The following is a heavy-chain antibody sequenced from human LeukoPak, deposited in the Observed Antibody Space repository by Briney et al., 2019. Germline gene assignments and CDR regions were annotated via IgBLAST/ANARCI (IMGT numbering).Heavy chain of an antibody. J-gene: IGHJ4*02. CDR2: ITDSGNTT. CDR3: ARANSSSWHYFDY. Sequence: GGSLRLSCAASGFTFSDYNMNWVRQAPGKGLEWVSYITDSGNTTHYADSVKGRFTISRDNAKNSLYLQMNSLRAEDTAVFYCARANSSSWHYFDYWGQGTLVTVSS. CDR1: GFTFSDYN. V-gene: IGHV3-11*04. D-gene: IGHD6-13*01.